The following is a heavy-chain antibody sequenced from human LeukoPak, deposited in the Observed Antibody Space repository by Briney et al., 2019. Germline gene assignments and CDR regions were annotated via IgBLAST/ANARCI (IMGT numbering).Heavy chain of an antibody. Sequence: GESLKISCKVSGYSFSTYWIAWVRQMPGKGLEWMGNIYPGDSDRRYSPSFQGLVTISADKSVSTAYLQWGSLRASDTAIYYCIVQAALGTSGVWGQGTTVTVS. CDR2: IYPGDSDR. J-gene: IGHJ6*02. CDR3: IVQAALGTSGV. V-gene: IGHV5-51*01. CDR1: GYSFSTYW. D-gene: IGHD6-13*01.